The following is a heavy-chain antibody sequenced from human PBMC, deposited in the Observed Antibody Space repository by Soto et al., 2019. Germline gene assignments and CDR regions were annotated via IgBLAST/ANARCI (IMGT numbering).Heavy chain of an antibody. J-gene: IGHJ4*02. CDR2: ISFDGSLK. CDR1: GFTFDSHT. V-gene: IGHV3-30*04. Sequence: QVQLVESGGGVVQPGRSLRLSCTASGFTFDSHTMHWVRQSPGKGLEWVALISFDGSLKYDSDSVKGRFSISRDNSKNTVFLEMNSLRPEDTAVYYCARTYSSSWNYLDYWGQGVHVIVSS. D-gene: IGHD6-13*01. CDR3: ARTYSSSWNYLDY.